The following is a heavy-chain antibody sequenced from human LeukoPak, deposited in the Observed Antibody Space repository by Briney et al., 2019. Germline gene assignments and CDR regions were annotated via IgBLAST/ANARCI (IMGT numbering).Heavy chain of an antibody. D-gene: IGHD3-10*01. CDR3: ARGGNRFGGFYFDY. J-gene: IGHJ4*02. CDR1: ADSLSSGGHY. Sequence: SQTLSLTCTVSADSLSSGGHYWAWIRQFPEKGLESIGFIHHSGRSRHNPSLKDRVAISVDTSRKQFALKLSSVTAADTAMYYCARGGNRFGGFYFDYWGQGIQVIVSS. V-gene: IGHV4-31*03. CDR2: IHHSGRS.